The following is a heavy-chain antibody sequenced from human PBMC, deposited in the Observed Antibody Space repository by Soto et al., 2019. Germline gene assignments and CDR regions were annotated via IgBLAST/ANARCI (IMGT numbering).Heavy chain of an antibody. D-gene: IGHD2-15*01. Sequence: ASVKVSCKASGYTFTNFGISWVRQAPGQGLEWMGWISAYNGNTNYAQKFQGRVTMTTDNAKNTLYLQMNSLRAEDTAVYYCARVYCSGGGCYHLDYWGQGTLVTVSS. CDR1: GYTFTNFG. CDR2: ISAYNGNT. V-gene: IGHV1-18*01. CDR3: ARVYCSGGGCYHLDY. J-gene: IGHJ4*02.